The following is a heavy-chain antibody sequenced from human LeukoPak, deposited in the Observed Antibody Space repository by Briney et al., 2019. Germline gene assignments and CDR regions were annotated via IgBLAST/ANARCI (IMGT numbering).Heavy chain of an antibody. Sequence: GGSLRLSCAASGFTFSSYAMSWVRQAPGEGLEWVSAISGSGGSTYYADSVKGRFTISRDDSKNTLYLQMNSLRAEDTAVYYCAKGEYSSSWYTEVFYYWGQGTLVTVSS. J-gene: IGHJ4*02. D-gene: IGHD6-13*01. CDR1: GFTFSSYA. V-gene: IGHV3-23*01. CDR2: ISGSGGST. CDR3: AKGEYSSSWYTEVFYY.